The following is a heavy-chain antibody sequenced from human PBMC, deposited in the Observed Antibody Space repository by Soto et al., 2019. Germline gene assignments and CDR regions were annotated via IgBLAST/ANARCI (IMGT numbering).Heavy chain of an antibody. J-gene: IGHJ5*02. CDR2: IYYSGST. Sequence: SETLSLTCTVSGGSISSYYWSWIRQPPGKGLEWIGYIYYSGSTNYNPSLKSRVTISVDTSKNQFSLKLSSVTAADTAVYYCARGSRYCTNGVCYYWFDPWGQGTLVTVSS. V-gene: IGHV4-59*01. CDR3: ARGSRYCTNGVCYYWFDP. D-gene: IGHD2-8*01. CDR1: GGSISSYY.